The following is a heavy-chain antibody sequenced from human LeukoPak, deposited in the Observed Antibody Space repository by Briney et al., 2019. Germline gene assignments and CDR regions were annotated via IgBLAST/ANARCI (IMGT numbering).Heavy chain of an antibody. CDR1: GGSISSYY. CDR2: IYYSGGA. Sequence: SETLSLTCTVSGGSISSYYWSWIRQPPGKGLEWIGSIYYSGGADYNPSLQSRVTISIDTSKNQLSLKLNSVTAADTAVYYCARHSNWNGGVDWFDPWGQGTQVTVSS. J-gene: IGHJ5*02. CDR3: ARHSNWNGGVDWFDP. D-gene: IGHD1-20*01. V-gene: IGHV4-59*08.